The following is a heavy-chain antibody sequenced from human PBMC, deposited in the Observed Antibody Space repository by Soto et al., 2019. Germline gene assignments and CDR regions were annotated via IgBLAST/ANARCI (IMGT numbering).Heavy chain of an antibody. CDR1: GYSFTSYW. CDR3: AGAPPPGVHGAGGSCYDAPPLDV. J-gene: IGHJ3*01. V-gene: IGHV5-51*01. D-gene: IGHD2-15*01. CDR2: IYPGDSDT. Sequence: PGESVKISCKGSGYSFTSYWIGWVRQMPGKGLEWMGIIYPGDSDTRYSPSFQGQVTISADKSISTAYLQWSSLKASDTAMYYCAGAPPPGVHGAGGSCYDAPPLDVWGQGTMV.